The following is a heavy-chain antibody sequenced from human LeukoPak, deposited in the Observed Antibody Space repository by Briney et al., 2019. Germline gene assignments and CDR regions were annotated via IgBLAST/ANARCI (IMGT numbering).Heavy chain of an antibody. Sequence: SETLSLTCTVSGGSISSGGYYWSWIRQPPGKGLEWIGYIYHSGSTYYNPSLKSRVTISVYRSKNQFSLKLVSVTAAATAVYYCARTYSHNEAYYCYNSYIDLWGQGTPVTVSS. CDR3: ARTYSHNEAYYCYNSYIDL. D-gene: IGHD4-11*01. CDR2: IYHSGST. CDR1: GGSISSGGYY. J-gene: IGHJ6*03. V-gene: IGHV4-30-2*01.